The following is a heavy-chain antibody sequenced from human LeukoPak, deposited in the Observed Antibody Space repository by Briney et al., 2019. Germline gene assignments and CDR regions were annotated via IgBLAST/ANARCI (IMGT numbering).Heavy chain of an antibody. CDR2: ISYDGSSK. Sequence: GGSLRLSCAASGFTFSSYGIHWVRQSPGKGLEWVAVISYDGSSKYYADSVKGRFTISRDNSKNTLYLQMNSLRAEDTAVYYCAKAGSIRFDYWGQGTLVTVSS. V-gene: IGHV3-30*18. CDR1: GFTFSSYG. D-gene: IGHD1-26*01. J-gene: IGHJ4*02. CDR3: AKAGSIRFDY.